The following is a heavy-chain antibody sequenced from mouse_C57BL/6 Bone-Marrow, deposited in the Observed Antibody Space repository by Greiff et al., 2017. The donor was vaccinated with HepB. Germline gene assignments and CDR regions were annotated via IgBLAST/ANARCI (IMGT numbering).Heavy chain of an antibody. CDR2: IYPRSGNT. Sequence: QVQLKESGAELARPGASVKLSCKASGYTFTSYGISWVKQRTGQGLEWIGEIYPRSGNTYYNEKFKGKATLTADKSSSTAYMPLRSLTSEDSAVYFCASEYSNYGAMDYWGQGTSVTVSS. CDR3: ASEYSNYGAMDY. D-gene: IGHD2-5*01. J-gene: IGHJ4*01. CDR1: GYTFTSYG. V-gene: IGHV1-81*01.